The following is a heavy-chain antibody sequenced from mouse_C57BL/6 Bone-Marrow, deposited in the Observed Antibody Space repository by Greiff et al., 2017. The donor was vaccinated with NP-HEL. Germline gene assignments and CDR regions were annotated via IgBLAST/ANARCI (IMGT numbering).Heavy chain of an antibody. V-gene: IGHV1-81*01. Sequence: QVQLQQSGAELARPGASVKLSCKASGYTFTSYGISWVKQRTGQGLEWIGEIYPRSGNTYYNEKFKGKATLTADKSSSTAYIELRSLTSEDSAVYFCARRGFITTVVALYYYAMDYWGQGTSVTVSS. CDR2: IYPRSGNT. J-gene: IGHJ4*01. D-gene: IGHD1-1*01. CDR1: GYTFTSYG. CDR3: ARRGFITTVVALYYYAMDY.